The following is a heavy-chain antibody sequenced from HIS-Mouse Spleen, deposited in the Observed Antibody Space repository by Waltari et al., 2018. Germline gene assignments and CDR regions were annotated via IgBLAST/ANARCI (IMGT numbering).Heavy chain of an antibody. V-gene: IGHV4-39*07. Sequence: QLQLQESGPGLVKPSETLSLTCTVSGGSISSSSYYWGWIRQPPGKGLEWIGRIDYRGRTYDNPSLKSRVTISVDTSKNQFSLKLSSVTAADTAVYYCAREIPYSSSWYDWYFDLWGRGTLVTVSS. CDR1: GGSISSSSYY. J-gene: IGHJ2*01. CDR2: IDYRGRT. CDR3: AREIPYSSSWYDWYFDL. D-gene: IGHD6-13*01.